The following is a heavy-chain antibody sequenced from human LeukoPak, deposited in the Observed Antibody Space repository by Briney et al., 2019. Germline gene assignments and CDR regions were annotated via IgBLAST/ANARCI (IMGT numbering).Heavy chain of an antibody. CDR1: GASISSGSYY. CDR2: IYTSGST. J-gene: IGHJ6*03. Sequence: PSETLSLTCTVSGASISSGSYYWSWIRQPAGKGLEWIGRIYTSGSTNYNPSLKSRVTISVDTSKNQFSLKLSSVTAADTAVYYCARVGGSCSSTSCYRGYYYYYYMDVWGKGTTVTVSS. CDR3: ARVGGSCSSTSCYRGYYYYYYMDV. D-gene: IGHD2-2*02. V-gene: IGHV4-61*02.